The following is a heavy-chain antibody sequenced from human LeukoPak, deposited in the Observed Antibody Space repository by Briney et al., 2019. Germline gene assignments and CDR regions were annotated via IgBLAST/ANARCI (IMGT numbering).Heavy chain of an antibody. D-gene: IGHD3-22*01. Sequence: NPSETLSLTCAVYGGSFSGYYWSWIRQPPGKGLEWIGEINHSGSTNYNPSLKSRVTISVDTSKNQFSLKLSSVTAADPAVYYCASAPNYYDSSGYYEDYWGQGTLVTVSS. J-gene: IGHJ4*02. CDR2: INHSGST. CDR1: GGSFSGYY. CDR3: ASAPNYYDSSGYYEDY. V-gene: IGHV4-34*01.